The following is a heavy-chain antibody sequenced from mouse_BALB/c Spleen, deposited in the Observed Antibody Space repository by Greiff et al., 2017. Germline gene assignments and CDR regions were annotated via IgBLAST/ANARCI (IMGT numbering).Heavy chain of an antibody. CDR3: TRYYYGSSYDY. D-gene: IGHD1-1*01. CDR2: ISSGGSYT. V-gene: IGHV5-6-4*01. J-gene: IGHJ2*01. CDR1: GFTFSSYT. Sequence: DVMLVESGGGLVKPGGSLKLSCAASGFTFSSYTMSWVRQTPEKRLEWVATISSGGSYTYYPDSVKGRFTISRDNAKNTLYLQMSSLKSEDTAMYYCTRYYYGSSYDYWGQGTTLTVSS.